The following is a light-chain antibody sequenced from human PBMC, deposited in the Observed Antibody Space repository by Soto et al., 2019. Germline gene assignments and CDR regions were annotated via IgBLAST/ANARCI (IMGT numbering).Light chain of an antibody. Sequence: DIQLTQSPSFLSASVGDRVTITCRASQDTRRYLAWYQQKPGKSPKLLIYAASTLQSGVPSRCSGSGSGTEFTLTIGSLQRDDFATYYCQSPGVFGPETKEDIK. CDR2: AAS. CDR1: QDTRRY. CDR3: QSPGV. V-gene: IGKV1-9*01. J-gene: IGKJ3*01.